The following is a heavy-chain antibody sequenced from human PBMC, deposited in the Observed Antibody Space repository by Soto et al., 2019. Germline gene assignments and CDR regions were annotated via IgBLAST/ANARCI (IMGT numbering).Heavy chain of an antibody. Sequence: SETLSLTCTVSGVSIRSYYWSWIRQPPGKGLEWIGYIYYSGSTNYNPSLKSRVTMSVDTSKNQFSLKLRSVTAADTAVYYCARGGAQISSLTTFDYWGQGTLVTVSS. CDR2: IYYSGST. CDR3: ARGGAQISSLTTFDY. D-gene: IGHD1-26*01. J-gene: IGHJ4*02. CDR1: GVSIRSYY. V-gene: IGHV4-59*01.